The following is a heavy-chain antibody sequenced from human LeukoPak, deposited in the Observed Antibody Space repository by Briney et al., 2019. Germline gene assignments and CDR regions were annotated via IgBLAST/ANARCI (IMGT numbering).Heavy chain of an antibody. CDR2: ISSSGSTI. J-gene: IGHJ4*02. V-gene: IGHV3-48*03. D-gene: IGHD3-10*01. CDR1: GFTFSSYE. CDR3: ARDNGSGSYLGY. Sequence: GGSLRLSCAASGFTFSSYEMNWVRQAPGKGLEWVSYISSSGSTIYYADAVKGRFTISRDNAKNSLYVQMNSLRAEDTAVYYCARDNGSGSYLGYWGQGTLVTVSS.